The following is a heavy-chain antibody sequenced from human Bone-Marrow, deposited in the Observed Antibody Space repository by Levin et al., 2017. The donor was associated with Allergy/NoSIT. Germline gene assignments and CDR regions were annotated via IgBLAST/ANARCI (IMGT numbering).Heavy chain of an antibody. CDR1: GFSLNTSGMR. V-gene: IGHV2-70*04. J-gene: IGHJ6*02. CDR3: ARIGYNYKHRIYGLDV. CDR2: IDWDDDK. D-gene: IGHD3-16*01. Sequence: SGPTLVKPSQTLTLTCTFSGFSLNTSGMRVSWVRQAPGKAPEWLARIDWDDDKFYKTNLRARLTISKDTSKNQVVLRMTNMDPVDTGTYYCARIGYNYKHRIYGLDVWGQGTTVTVSS.